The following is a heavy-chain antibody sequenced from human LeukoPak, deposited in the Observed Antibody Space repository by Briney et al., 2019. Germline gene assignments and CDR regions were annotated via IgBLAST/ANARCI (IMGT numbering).Heavy chain of an antibody. CDR1: GYTFTGYY. CDR2: INPNSSGT. V-gene: IGHV1-2*02. D-gene: IGHD3-10*01. J-gene: IGHJ4*02. Sequence: GASVKVSCKASGYTFTGYYMHWVRQAPGQGLEWMGWINPNSSGTNYAQKFQGRITMTRDTSISAAYMELSRLRSDDTAVYYCAREQAVGDRHQKLFDYWGQGTLVTVSS. CDR3: AREQAVGDRHQKLFDY.